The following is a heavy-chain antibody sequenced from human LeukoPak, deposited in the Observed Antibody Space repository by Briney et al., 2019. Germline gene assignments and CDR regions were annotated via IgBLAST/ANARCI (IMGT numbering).Heavy chain of an antibody. Sequence: SQTLSLTCAISGDSVSSNSAAWNWIRQSPSGGLEWLGRTYYRSKWYNDYAVSVKSRITINPDTSKNQFSLQLNSVTPEDTAVYYCARASEVRGVIPLYFDYWGQGTLVTVSS. V-gene: IGHV6-1*01. D-gene: IGHD3-10*01. CDR2: TYYRSKWYN. CDR3: ARASEVRGVIPLYFDY. CDR1: GDSVSSNSAA. J-gene: IGHJ4*02.